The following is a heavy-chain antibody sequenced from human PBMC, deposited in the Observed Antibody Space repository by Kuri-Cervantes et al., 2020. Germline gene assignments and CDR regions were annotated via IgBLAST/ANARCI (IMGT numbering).Heavy chain of an antibody. CDR2: IWYDGSNK. J-gene: IGHJ4*02. V-gene: IGHV3-30*01. D-gene: IGHD2-15*01. CDR1: GFTFSSAA. CDR3: AKDLSGGVVAAAFDY. Sequence: GESLKISCVASGFTFSSAAMHWVRQGPGKGLEWVAVIWYDGSNKYHADSVKGRFTISRDNAKNSLYLQMNSLRAEDTALYYCAKDLSGGVVAAAFDYWGQGTLVTVSS.